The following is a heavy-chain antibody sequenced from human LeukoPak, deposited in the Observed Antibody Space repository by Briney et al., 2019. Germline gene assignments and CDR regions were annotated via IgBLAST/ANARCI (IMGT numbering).Heavy chain of an antibody. Sequence: PGGSLRLSCTASGFTFSSLAMTWVRQAPGKGLEWVSTIRSNGDTTYNADSVKGRFTISRDNSKNTLYLQMNSLRVEDTAVYYCARPYYSNYYYYGMDVWGQGTTVTVSS. CDR3: ARPYYSNYYYYGMDV. D-gene: IGHD4-11*01. CDR1: GFTFSSLA. J-gene: IGHJ6*02. V-gene: IGHV3-23*01. CDR2: IRSNGDTT.